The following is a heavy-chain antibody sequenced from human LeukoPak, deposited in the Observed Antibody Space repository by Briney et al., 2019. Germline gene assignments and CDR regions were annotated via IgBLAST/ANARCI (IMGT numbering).Heavy chain of an antibody. D-gene: IGHD6-13*01. CDR1: GYTSTSYA. V-gene: IGHV7-4-1*02. CDR2: INTNTGNP. J-gene: IGHJ6*02. Sequence: ASVKVSCKASGYTSTSYAMNWVRQAPGQGLEWMGWINTNTGNPTYAQGFTGRFVFSLDTSVSTAYLQISSLKAEDTAVYYCARSSSSWFFRDYYYYYGMDVWGQGTTVTVSS. CDR3: ARSSSSWFFRDYYYYYGMDV.